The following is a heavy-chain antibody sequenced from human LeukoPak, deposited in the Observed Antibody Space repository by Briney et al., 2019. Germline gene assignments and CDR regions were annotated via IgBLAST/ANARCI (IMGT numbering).Heavy chain of an antibody. CDR1: RFAFNTYW. J-gene: IGHJ6*03. V-gene: IGHV3-53*01. CDR3: ARSVNYYYYYMDV. CDR2: IYSGGAT. Sequence: PGGSLRLSCAASRFAFNTYWMSWVRQAPGKGLECVSVIYSGGATDYADSVKGRFAISRDNSKNTLYLQMNSLRAEDTAVYYCARSVNYYYYYMDVWGIGTTVTVSS. D-gene: IGHD2-8*01.